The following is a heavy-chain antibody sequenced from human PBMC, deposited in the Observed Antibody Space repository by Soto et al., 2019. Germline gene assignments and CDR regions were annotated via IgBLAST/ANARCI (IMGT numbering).Heavy chain of an antibody. V-gene: IGHV4-30-4*01. Sequence: TSETLSLTCTVSGGSISSGDYYWSWIRQPPGKGLEWIGYIYYSGSTYYNQSLKSRVTISVDTSKNQFSLKLSSVTAADTAVYYCARASPVVTDVWGQGTTVTVSS. CDR1: GGSISSGDYY. J-gene: IGHJ6*02. CDR3: ARASPVVTDV. D-gene: IGHD5-18*01. CDR2: IYYSGST.